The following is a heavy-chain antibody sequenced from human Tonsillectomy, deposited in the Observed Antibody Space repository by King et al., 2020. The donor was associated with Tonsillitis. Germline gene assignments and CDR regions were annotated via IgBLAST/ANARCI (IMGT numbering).Heavy chain of an antibody. CDR2: ISYDGSNN. D-gene: IGHD2-2*01. CDR1: GFTFTTYA. V-gene: IGHV3-30-3*01. Sequence: HVQLVESGGGVVQPGRSLRLSCAASGFTFTTYAMHWVRQAPGKGLEWVAFISYDGSNNSYTDSVKGRYTISRDNSKNTLYLQMNSLSAEDTAVYYCARAGFCDSTSCYRYYYYMDVWSKGTTVTVSS. J-gene: IGHJ6*03. CDR3: ARAGFCDSTSCYRYYYYMDV.